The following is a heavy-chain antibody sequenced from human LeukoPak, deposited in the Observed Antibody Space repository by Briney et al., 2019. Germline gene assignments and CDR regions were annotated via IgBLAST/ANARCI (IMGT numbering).Heavy chain of an antibody. D-gene: IGHD3-10*01. J-gene: IGHJ6*02. CDR1: GFTFDDYA. V-gene: IGHV3-9*01. Sequence: PGGSLRLSCAASGFTFDDYAMHWVRQAPGKGLEWVSGISWNSGSIGYADSVKGRFTISRDNAKNSLYLQMNSLRAEDTALYCCAKDISVDYYYGMDVWGQGTTVTVSS. CDR2: ISWNSGSI. CDR3: AKDISVDYYYGMDV.